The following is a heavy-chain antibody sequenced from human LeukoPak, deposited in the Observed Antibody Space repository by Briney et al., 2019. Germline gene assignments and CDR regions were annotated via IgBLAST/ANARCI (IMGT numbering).Heavy chain of an antibody. J-gene: IGHJ3*02. Sequence: GGSLRLSCAASGFIVSSDQMSWVRQAPGKGLEWVSLIYSGGSTYYSDSVKGRFTMSRDNSKNTLYLQMSSLRAEDTAVYFCARRRSDYTSSTWASDASDIWGQGTMVTVSS. CDR3: ARRRSDYTSSTWASDASDI. CDR1: GFIVSSDQ. CDR2: IYSGGST. V-gene: IGHV3-53*01. D-gene: IGHD6-6*01.